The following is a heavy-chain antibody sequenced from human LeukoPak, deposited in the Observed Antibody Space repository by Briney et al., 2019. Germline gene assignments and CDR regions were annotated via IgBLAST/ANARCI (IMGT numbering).Heavy chain of an antibody. V-gene: IGHV1-46*01. J-gene: IGHJ4*02. CDR2: INPSGGST. CDR3: AREHGSGSYYFDY. CDR1: GYTFTSYY. D-gene: IGHD3-10*01. Sequence: GASVKVSCTASGYTFTSYYMHWVRQAPGQGLERMGIINPSGGSTSYAQKFQGRVTMTRDMSTSTVYMELSSLRSEDTAVYYCAREHGSGSYYFDYWGQGTLVTVSS.